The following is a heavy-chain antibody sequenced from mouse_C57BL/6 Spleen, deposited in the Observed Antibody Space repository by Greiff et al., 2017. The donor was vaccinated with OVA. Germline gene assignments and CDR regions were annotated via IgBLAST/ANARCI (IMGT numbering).Heavy chain of an antibody. J-gene: IGHJ3*01. V-gene: IGHV1-82*01. Sequence: QVQLKQSGPELVKPGASVKISCKASGYAFSSSWMNWVKQRPGKGLEWIGRIYPGDGDTNYNGKFKGKATLTADKSSSTAYMQLSSLTSEDSAVYFCAILGDLFAYWGQGTLVTVSA. CDR1: GYAFSSSW. CDR2: IYPGDGDT. CDR3: AILGDLFAY. D-gene: IGHD4-1*01.